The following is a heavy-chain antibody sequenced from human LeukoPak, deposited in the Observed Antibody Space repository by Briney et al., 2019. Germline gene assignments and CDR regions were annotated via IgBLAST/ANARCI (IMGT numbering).Heavy chain of an antibody. D-gene: IGHD2-15*01. CDR3: ARVLRYCSGGNCYSGGLGYMDV. CDR2: IKPDETEK. Sequence: GGSLRLSCAASGFTFTNYWMTWVRQAPGKRLEWLADIKPDETEKYYIDSVKGRFTISRDNAKNSLYLQMNSLRAEDTAVYYCARVLRYCSGGNCYSGGLGYMDVWGKGTTVTISS. CDR1: GFTFTNYW. V-gene: IGHV3-7*03. J-gene: IGHJ6*03.